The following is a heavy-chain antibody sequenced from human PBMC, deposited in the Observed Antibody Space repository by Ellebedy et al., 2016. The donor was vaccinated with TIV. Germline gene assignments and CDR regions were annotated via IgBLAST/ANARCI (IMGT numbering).Heavy chain of an antibody. V-gene: IGHV6-1*01. J-gene: IGHJ4*02. D-gene: IGHD3-10*01. CDR1: GDSVSSDSAA. CDR2: TFYRSRWYN. CDR3: ARETTMIRGVINPLDY. Sequence: SETLSLXCAISGDSVSSDSAAWNWIRQSPSRGLEWLGRTFYRSRWYNDYAVSVRSRITINPDTSKNQLSLQLNSVTPEDTAVYYCARETTMIRGVINPLDYWGQGTLVTVSS.